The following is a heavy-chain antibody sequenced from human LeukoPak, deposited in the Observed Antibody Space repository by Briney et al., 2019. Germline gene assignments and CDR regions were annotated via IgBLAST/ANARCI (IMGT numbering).Heavy chain of an antibody. J-gene: IGHJ4*02. CDR1: GYTFTGYY. CDR2: ISAYNGNT. Sequence: ASVKVSCKASGYTFTGYYMHWVRQAPGQGLEWMGWISAYNGNTNYAQKLQGRVTMTTDTSTSTAYMELRSLRSGDTAVYYCARVRIAVAGSDYWGQGTLVTVSS. V-gene: IGHV1-18*04. CDR3: ARVRIAVAGSDY. D-gene: IGHD6-19*01.